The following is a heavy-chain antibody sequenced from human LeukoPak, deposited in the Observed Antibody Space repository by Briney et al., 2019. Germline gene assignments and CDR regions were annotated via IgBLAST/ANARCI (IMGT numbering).Heavy chain of an antibody. CDR2: INTNTGNP. V-gene: IGHV7-4-1*02. D-gene: IGHD3-3*01. CDR1: GYTFTSYA. Sequence: ASVKVSCKASGYTFTSYAMNWVRQAPGQGLEWMGWINTNTGNPTYAQGFTGRFVFSLDTSVSTACLQISSLKAEDTAVYYCASSTQAYYDFWSGYYNPIIRNWFDPWGQGTLVTVSS. CDR3: ASSTQAYYDFWSGYYNPIIRNWFDP. J-gene: IGHJ5*02.